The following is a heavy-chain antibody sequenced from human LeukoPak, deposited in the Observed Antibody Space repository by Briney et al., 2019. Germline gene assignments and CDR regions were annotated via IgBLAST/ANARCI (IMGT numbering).Heavy chain of an antibody. J-gene: IGHJ6*03. V-gene: IGHV3-9*01. D-gene: IGHD2-2*01. CDR2: ISWNSGSI. CDR3: ANLGSAGCRRITSCSAYMDV. CDR1: GFTFDDYA. Sequence: PGRCLRLSCAASGFTFDDYAMHWVRQAPGKGLEWGSGISWNSGSIGYADSVKGRFTISRDNAKNSLYLQMNSLRDEDTALYYCANLGSAGCRRITSCSAYMDVWGKGTTVTVSS.